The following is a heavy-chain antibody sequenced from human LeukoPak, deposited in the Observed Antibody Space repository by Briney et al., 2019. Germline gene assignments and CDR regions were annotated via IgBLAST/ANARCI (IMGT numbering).Heavy chain of an antibody. Sequence: SETLSLTCTVSGYSISSGYYWGWIRQPPGKGLEWIGSIYHSGSTYYNPSLKGRVTISVDTSKNQFSLKLSSVTAADTAVYYCARAAPTSTYYYYYYMDVWGKGTTVTVSS. V-gene: IGHV4-38-2*02. CDR2: IYHSGST. CDR1: GYSISSGYY. J-gene: IGHJ6*03. CDR3: ARAAPTSTYYYYYYMDV.